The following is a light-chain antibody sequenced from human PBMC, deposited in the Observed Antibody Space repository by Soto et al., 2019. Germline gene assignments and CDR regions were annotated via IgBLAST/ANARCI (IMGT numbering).Light chain of an antibody. V-gene: IGLV8-61*01. Sequence: QTVVTQEPSFSVSPGGTVTLTCGLSSGSVSTSYYPSWYQQTPGQAPVVVVYDDSDRPSGIPERFSGSNSAHTATLTISRVEAGDEADYYCHVWGSSSDHVGFGGGTKLTVL. J-gene: IGLJ2*01. CDR3: HVWGSSSDHVG. CDR1: SGSVSTSYY. CDR2: DDS.